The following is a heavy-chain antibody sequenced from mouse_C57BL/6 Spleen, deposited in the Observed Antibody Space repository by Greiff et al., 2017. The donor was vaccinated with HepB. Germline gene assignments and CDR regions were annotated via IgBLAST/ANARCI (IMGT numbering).Heavy chain of an antibody. J-gene: IGHJ2*01. V-gene: IGHV1-39*01. D-gene: IGHD1-1*01. CDR3: ARTYYGSSYGYFDY. Sequence: EVQLQQSGPELVKPGASVKISCKASGYSFTDYNMNWVKQSNGKSLEWIGVINPNSGTTSYNQKFKGKATLTVDQSSSTAYMQLNSLTSEDSAVYYCARTYYGSSYGYFDYWGQGTTLTVSS. CDR2: INPNSGTT. CDR1: GYSFTDYN.